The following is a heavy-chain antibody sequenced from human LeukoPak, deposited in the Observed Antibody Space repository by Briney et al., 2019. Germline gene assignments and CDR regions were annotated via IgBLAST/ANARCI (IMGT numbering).Heavy chain of an antibody. CDR1: GYTFTSYG. CDR3: ARPHYGSGSYYNYFDY. D-gene: IGHD3-10*01. Sequence: ASVKVSCKASGYTFTSYGISWVRQAPGQGLEWMGWISAYNGNTNYAQKLQGRVTMTTDTSTSTAYMELRSLRSDDTAVYYCARPHYGSGSYYNYFDYWGQGTLVTVSS. J-gene: IGHJ4*02. V-gene: IGHV1-18*01. CDR2: ISAYNGNT.